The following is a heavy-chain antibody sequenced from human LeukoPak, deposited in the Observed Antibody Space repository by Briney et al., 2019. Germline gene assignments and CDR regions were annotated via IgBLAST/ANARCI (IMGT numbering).Heavy chain of an antibody. CDR1: GLTFSSSA. J-gene: IGHJ4*02. V-gene: IGHV3-23*01. Sequence: GGSLRLSCAASGLTFSSSAMSWVRQAPGKGLEWVSAISNNGGYTYYADSVQGRFTISRDNSKSTLCLQMNSLRAEDTALYYCARAIGVTCISTSCYSFDYWGQGTLVTVSS. CDR2: ISNNGGYT. D-gene: IGHD2-2*02. CDR3: ARAIGVTCISTSCYSFDY.